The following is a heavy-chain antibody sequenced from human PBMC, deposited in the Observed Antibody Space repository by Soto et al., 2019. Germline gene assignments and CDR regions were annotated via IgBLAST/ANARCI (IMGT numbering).Heavy chain of an antibody. CDR1: GGTFSSYA. V-gene: IGHV1-69*13. CDR2: IIPIFGTA. Sequence: SVKVSCKASGGTFSSYAISWVRQAPGQGLEWMGGIIPIFGTANYAQKFQGRVTITADESTSTAYMELSSLRSEGTAVYYCARAQLEQLVYSWFDPWGQGTLVPSPQ. CDR3: ARAQLEQLVYSWFDP. D-gene: IGHD6-6*01. J-gene: IGHJ5*02.